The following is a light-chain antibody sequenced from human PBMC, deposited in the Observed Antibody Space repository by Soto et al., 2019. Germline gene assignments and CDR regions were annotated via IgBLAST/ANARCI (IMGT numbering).Light chain of an antibody. V-gene: IGLV2-14*01. J-gene: IGLJ2*01. CDR1: SSDVGAYNY. CDR3: SSYTSSNTLV. CDR2: EVS. Sequence: QSALTQPASVSGSPGQSITISCTGTSSDVGAYNYVSWYQQHPGKAPKLMIFEVSDRPSGVSNRFSGSKSVNTASLTISGLQAEDDADYYCSSYTSSNTLVFGGGTQLTVL.